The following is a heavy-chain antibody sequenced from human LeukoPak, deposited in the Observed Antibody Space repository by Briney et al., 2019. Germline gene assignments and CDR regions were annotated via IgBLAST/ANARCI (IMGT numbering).Heavy chain of an antibody. D-gene: IGHD1-26*01. V-gene: IGHV4-61*02. J-gene: IGHJ2*01. CDR2: IYTSGST. CDR1: GGSISSGSYY. Sequence: SETLSLTCTVSGGSISSGSYYWSWIRQPAGKGLEWIGRIYTSGSTNYNPSLKSRVTISVDTSKNQFSLKLGSVTAADTAVYYCARDPYSGSYSSFDLWGRGTLVTVSS. CDR3: ARDPYSGSYSSFDL.